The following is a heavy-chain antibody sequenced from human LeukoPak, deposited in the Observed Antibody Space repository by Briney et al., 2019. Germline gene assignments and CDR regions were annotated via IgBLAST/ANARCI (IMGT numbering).Heavy chain of an antibody. J-gene: IGHJ2*01. CDR2: IYHTGST. CDR3: ARDPGRIAPDWYFDL. Sequence: SETLSLTCTVSDNSISSGYYWGWIRQPPGKGLEWIGNIYHTGSTYSNPSLKSRVTVSVDTSKNRFSLKLRSVTAADTAVYYCARDPGRIAPDWYFDLWGRGTLVTVSS. D-gene: IGHD6-13*01. CDR1: DNSISSGYY. V-gene: IGHV4-38-2*02.